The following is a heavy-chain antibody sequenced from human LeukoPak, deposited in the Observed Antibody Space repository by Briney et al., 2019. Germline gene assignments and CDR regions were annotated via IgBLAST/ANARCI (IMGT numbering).Heavy chain of an antibody. D-gene: IGHD3-16*01. CDR2: FYNSGRS. CDR3: TRGAGWLIDY. CDR1: DDSISDYY. Sequence: PSGTLSLTCTVSDDSISDYYRGWIRQPPGKGLEWIGYFYNSGRSTYNPSLKSRVTISADTSKNHFSLKLNSVTTADTAVYYCTRGAGWLIDYWGQGILVTVSS. J-gene: IGHJ4*02. V-gene: IGHV4-59*01.